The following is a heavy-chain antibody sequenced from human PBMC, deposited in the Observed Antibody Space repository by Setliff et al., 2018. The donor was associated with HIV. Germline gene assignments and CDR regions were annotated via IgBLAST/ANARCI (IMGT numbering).Heavy chain of an antibody. Sequence: SETLSLTCSVSGGSLIGYYWSWIRQSPGKGLEWIGSIYYTEITNYNPSLKSRVTISVDTSKNQFSLKLTSVTAADTALYYCARLRGYFYGHGRYFDYWGQGTLVTVSS. CDR1: GGSLIGYY. D-gene: IGHD5-18*01. CDR2: IYYTEIT. V-gene: IGHV4-59*01. J-gene: IGHJ4*02. CDR3: ARLRGYFYGHGRYFDY.